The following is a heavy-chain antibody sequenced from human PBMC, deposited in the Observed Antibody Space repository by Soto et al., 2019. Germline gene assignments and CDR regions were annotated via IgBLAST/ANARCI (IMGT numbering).Heavy chain of an antibody. Sequence: EVQLVESGGGLVQPGGSLRLSCAASGFTFSSYWMSWVRQAPGKGLEWVANIKQDGSEKYYVDSVKGRFTISRDNAKNSLYLQMNSLRAEDTAVYYCARVWEGIAARPGDFDYWGQGTLVTVSS. V-gene: IGHV3-7*01. J-gene: IGHJ4*02. CDR1: GFTFSSYW. D-gene: IGHD6-6*01. CDR2: IKQDGSEK. CDR3: ARVWEGIAARPGDFDY.